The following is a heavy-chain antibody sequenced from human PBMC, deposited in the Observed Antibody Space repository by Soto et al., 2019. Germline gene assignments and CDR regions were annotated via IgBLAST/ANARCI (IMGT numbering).Heavy chain of an antibody. Sequence: QVQLVESGGGVVQPGRSLRLSCAASGFTFSSYGMHWVRQAPGKGLEWVAVIWYDGSNKYYADSVKGRFTISRDNSKNTLYLQMSSVGAEDTAVYYCARDGYCSGGRCYSVPVFDYWGQGTLVTVSS. J-gene: IGHJ4*02. V-gene: IGHV3-33*01. D-gene: IGHD2-15*01. CDR1: GFTFSSYG. CDR2: IWYDGSNK. CDR3: ARDGYCSGGRCYSVPVFDY.